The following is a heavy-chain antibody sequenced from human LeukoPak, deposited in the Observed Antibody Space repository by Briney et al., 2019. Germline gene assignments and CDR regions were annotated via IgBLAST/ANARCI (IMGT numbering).Heavy chain of an antibody. CDR2: ISYDGSNT. CDR1: GFTFSNYA. Sequence: PGGSLRLSCAASGFTFSNYALHWVRQAPGKGLEWVAGISYDGSNTYYADSVKGRFTISRDNSKNTMYLQMNSLRTEDTAVYYCARIFVGYSSGSDYWGQGTLVTVSS. CDR3: ARIFVGYSSGSDY. V-gene: IGHV3-30*04. D-gene: IGHD6-19*01. J-gene: IGHJ4*02.